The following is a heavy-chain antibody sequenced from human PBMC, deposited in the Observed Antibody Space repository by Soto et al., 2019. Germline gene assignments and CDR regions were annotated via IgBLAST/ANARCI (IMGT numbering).Heavy chain of an antibody. Sequence: ASVKVSCKASGYTFTINAITCVLQAPLQWREWMGWISAYDNNTNLAQKFQGRVTMTTDTSTNTAYLELGSLRSDDTAVYYCARVWGSYQAPSGGAGFDPWGQGTLVTVSS. J-gene: IGHJ5*02. CDR1: GYTFTINA. D-gene: IGHD3-16*02. V-gene: IGHV1-18*04. CDR3: ARVWGSYQAPSGGAGFDP. CDR2: ISAYDNNT.